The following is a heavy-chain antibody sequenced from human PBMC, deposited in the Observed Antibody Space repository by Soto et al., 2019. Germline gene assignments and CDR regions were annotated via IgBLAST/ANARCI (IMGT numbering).Heavy chain of an antibody. CDR1: GYTFTRYC. CDR2: ISGYNGDT. CDR3: AKNGQPPYYYGMDV. D-gene: IGHD2-8*01. Sequence: ASVKVSCKASGYTFTRYCISWVRQAPGQGLEWMGWISGYNGDTKYAQKFQGRVTMTIDTSTTTVYMELRSLTSDDTAVYYCAKNGQPPYYYGMDVWGQGTTVTVSS. J-gene: IGHJ6*02. V-gene: IGHV1-18*01.